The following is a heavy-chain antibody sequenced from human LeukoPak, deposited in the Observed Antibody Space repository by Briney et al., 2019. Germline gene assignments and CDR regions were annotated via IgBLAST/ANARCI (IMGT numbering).Heavy chain of an antibody. Sequence: SETLSLTCAVSGGSISSSNWWSWVRQPPGKGLEWIGSIYYGGSTYYNPSLKSRVTISVDTSKNQFSLKLSSVTAADTAVYHCARLRRDAYNFFDHWGQGILVTVSS. D-gene: IGHD5-24*01. CDR2: IYYGGST. V-gene: IGHV4-39*01. CDR3: ARLRRDAYNFFDH. CDR1: GGSISSSNW. J-gene: IGHJ4*02.